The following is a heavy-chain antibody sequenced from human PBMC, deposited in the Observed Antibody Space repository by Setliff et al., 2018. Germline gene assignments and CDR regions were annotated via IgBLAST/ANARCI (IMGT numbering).Heavy chain of an antibody. V-gene: IGHV1-2*02. CDR1: GYTFTNSI. CDR3: ARDPKDSSGWEHDAFDI. D-gene: IGHD6-19*01. Sequence: WASVKVSCKASGYTFTNSIMNWVRQAPGQGLEWMGWINPNSGGTNYAQNFQGRVTMTRDTSISTAYMELSRLRSDDTAVYYCARDPKDSSGWEHDAFDIWGQGTMVTVS. J-gene: IGHJ3*02. CDR2: INPNSGGT.